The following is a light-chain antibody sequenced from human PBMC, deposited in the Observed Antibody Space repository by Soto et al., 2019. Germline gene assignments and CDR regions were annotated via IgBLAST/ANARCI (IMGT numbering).Light chain of an antibody. J-gene: IGLJ1*01. CDR2: GND. Sequence: QPVLTQPPSASATPGQRVTISCSGGTSNIGNNPVNWYQQLPGAAPKVVIYGNDQRPSGVPDRFSGSKSATSASLAITGLQSEDEADYYCAAWDDRMNGYVFGSGTKLTVL. CDR3: AAWDDRMNGYV. CDR1: TSNIGNNP. V-gene: IGLV1-44*01.